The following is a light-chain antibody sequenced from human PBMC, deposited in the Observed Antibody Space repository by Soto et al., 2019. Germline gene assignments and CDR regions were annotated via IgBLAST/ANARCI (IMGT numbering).Light chain of an antibody. CDR1: QSVSSSY. V-gene: IGKV3-20*01. J-gene: IGKJ5*01. CDR3: QQYGISPLVT. Sequence: EIVLTQSPGTLSLSPGERATLSCRASQSVSSSYLAWYQQKPGQAPRLLIYGASSRATGIPDMFSGSGSGTDFTLTISRLEPEEFAVYYGQQYGISPLVTFGQGTRLDIK. CDR2: GAS.